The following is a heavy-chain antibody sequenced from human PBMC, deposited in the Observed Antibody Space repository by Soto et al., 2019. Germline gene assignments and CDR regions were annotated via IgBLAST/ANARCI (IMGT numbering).Heavy chain of an antibody. CDR2: MSYDGSDT. D-gene: IGHD3-10*02. CDR1: GFIFSNNG. V-gene: IGHV3-30*02. J-gene: IGHJ4*02. Sequence: GGSLRLSCVGSGFIFSNNGMYWVRQTPGKGLEWVSFMSYDGSDTFYADSVKGRFTISRDNSKNTLFLHMSNLRAEDTAMYYCTIVRVADSALDHWGQGTLVTVSS. CDR3: TIVRVADSALDH.